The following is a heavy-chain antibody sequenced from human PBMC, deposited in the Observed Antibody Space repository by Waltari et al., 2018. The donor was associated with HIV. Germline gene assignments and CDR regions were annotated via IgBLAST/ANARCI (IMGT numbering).Heavy chain of an antibody. Sequence: DVRLEEAGGKLIEPGESLTLSCAASGFRVTGDYVTWVRLISGKGRGGVAGMYRDWTTLFVDSVSVRIRLARDKAKNSVNLQMRQRRVSDTNVYFCARLGKVGSRNFRALDVWGQGKTVLVAS. CDR2: MYRDWTT. D-gene: IGHD3-16*01. J-gene: IGHJ6*02. V-gene: IGHV3-53*01. CDR1: GFRVTGDY. CDR3: ARLGKVGSRNFRALDV.